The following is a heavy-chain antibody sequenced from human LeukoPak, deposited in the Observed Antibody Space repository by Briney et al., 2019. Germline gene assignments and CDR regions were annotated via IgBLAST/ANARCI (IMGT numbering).Heavy chain of an antibody. CDR2: VYHSGST. J-gene: IGHJ4*02. V-gene: IGHV4-30-2*01. D-gene: IGHD1-7*01. Sequence: PSQTLSLTCTVSGGSISITGISWNWVRQPPGKGLEWIGCVYHSGSTYLNPSLKSRVTMSVDKSKNQFSLKLNSVTAADTAVYYCARDRTGTVDYWGQGTLVTVSS. CDR3: ARDRTGTVDY. CDR1: GGSISITGIS.